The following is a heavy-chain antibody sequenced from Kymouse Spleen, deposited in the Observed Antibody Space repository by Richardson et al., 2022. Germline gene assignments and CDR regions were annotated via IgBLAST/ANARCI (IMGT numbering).Heavy chain of an antibody. Sequence: EVQLVESGGGLVQPGRSLRLSCAASGFTFDDYAMHWVRQAPGKGLEWVSGISWNSGSIGYADSVKGRFTISRDNAKNSLYLQMNSLRAEDTALYYCAKGWNHFDYWGQGTLVTVSS. CDR2: ISWNSGSI. CDR1: GFTFDDYA. CDR3: AKGWNHFDY. D-gene: IGHD1-1*01,IGHD1-14*01,IGHD1-20*01. V-gene: IGHV3-9*01. J-gene: IGHJ4*02.